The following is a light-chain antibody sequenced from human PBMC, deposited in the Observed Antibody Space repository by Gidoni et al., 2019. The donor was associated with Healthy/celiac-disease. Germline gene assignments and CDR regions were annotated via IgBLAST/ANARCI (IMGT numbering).Light chain of an antibody. J-gene: IGKJ5*01. Sequence: EIVMTQSPATLSVSPGERATLSCRASQSVSSNLAWYQQKPGQAPRLLIYGASTRDTGIPARFSGSGSGTEFTLTISSLQSEDFAVYYCQQYNNWHITFGQGTRLEIK. V-gene: IGKV3D-15*01. CDR2: GAS. CDR1: QSVSSN. CDR3: QQYNNWHIT.